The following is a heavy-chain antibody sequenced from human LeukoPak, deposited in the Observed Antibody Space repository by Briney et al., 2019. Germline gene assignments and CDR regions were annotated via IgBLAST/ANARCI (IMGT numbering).Heavy chain of an antibody. V-gene: IGHV3-21*01. CDR3: AGDQGSGSYYYFDY. CDR1: GFTFSSYS. D-gene: IGHD3-10*01. CDR2: ISSSSSYI. Sequence: GGSLRLSCAASGFTFSSYSMNWVRQAPGKGLEWVSSISSSSSYIYYADSVKGRFTISRDNAKNSLYLQMNSLRAEDTAVYYCAGDQGSGSYYYFDYWGQGTLVTVSS. J-gene: IGHJ4*02.